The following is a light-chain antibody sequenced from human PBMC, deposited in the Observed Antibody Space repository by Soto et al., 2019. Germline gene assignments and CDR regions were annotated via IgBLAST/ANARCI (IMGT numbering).Light chain of an antibody. Sequence: EIVMTQSPASRSLSPGERVTLSSRASRIIRGDLAWYQNKPGQAPRLLMYGASTRATGTPARFSGSGSGTEFTLTISSLQSEDFAVYFCHQYNNWPPITFGQGTRLEIK. CDR3: HQYNNWPPIT. CDR1: RIIRGD. J-gene: IGKJ5*01. V-gene: IGKV3-15*01. CDR2: GAS.